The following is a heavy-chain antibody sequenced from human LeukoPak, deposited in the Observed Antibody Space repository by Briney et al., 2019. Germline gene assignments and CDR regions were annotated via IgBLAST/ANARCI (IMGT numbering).Heavy chain of an antibody. CDR2: ISSSGSTI. Sequence: GGSLRLSCGASGFTFSNYAMSWVRQAPGKGLEWISYISSSGSTISYADSVKGRFTISRDNAKNSLYLQMNSLRAEDTAVYYCARTDSGRAKFDYWGQGTLVTVSP. J-gene: IGHJ4*02. D-gene: IGHD3-10*01. V-gene: IGHV3-11*04. CDR3: ARTDSGRAKFDY. CDR1: GFTFSNYA.